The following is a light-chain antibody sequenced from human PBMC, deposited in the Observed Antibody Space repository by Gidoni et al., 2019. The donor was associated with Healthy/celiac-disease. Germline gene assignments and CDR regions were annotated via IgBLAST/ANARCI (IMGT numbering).Light chain of an antibody. CDR1: SSNIGSNT. J-gene: IGLJ3*02. CDR3: AAWDDSLNGWV. CDR2: SNN. V-gene: IGLV1-44*01. Sequence: QSVLTQTPSASGTPGQRVTISCSGSSSNIGSNTVNWYQQLPGTAPKLLIYSNNQRPSGFPDRFSGSKPGTSASLAIRGLQSEDEADYYCAAWDDSLNGWVFGGGTKLTVL.